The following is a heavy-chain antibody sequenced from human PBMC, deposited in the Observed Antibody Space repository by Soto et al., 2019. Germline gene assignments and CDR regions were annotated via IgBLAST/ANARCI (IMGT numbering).Heavy chain of an antibody. CDR2: IYYSGST. Sequence: SETLSLTCTVSGGSISSYYWSWIRQPPGKGLEWIGYIYYSGSTNYNPSLKSRVTISVDTSKNQFSLKLSSVTAADTAVYYCATIPATTILTDYWGQGTLVTVSS. CDR3: ATIPATTILTDY. V-gene: IGHV4-59*08. D-gene: IGHD2-2*02. J-gene: IGHJ4*02. CDR1: GGSISSYY.